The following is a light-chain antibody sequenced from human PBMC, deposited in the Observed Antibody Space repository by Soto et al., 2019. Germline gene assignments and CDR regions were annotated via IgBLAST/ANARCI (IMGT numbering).Light chain of an antibody. CDR3: QQVDRPPLT. Sequence: DIQLTQSPSFLSASIGDRVSLSCRASQDITKYLAWFHQKPGRAPKLLIYSASTLHVGVPARFSGGGSGTEFTLTINSLPAEDFATYYCQQVDRPPLTFGGGTKVEIK. CDR2: SAS. CDR1: QDITKY. V-gene: IGKV1-9*01. J-gene: IGKJ4*01.